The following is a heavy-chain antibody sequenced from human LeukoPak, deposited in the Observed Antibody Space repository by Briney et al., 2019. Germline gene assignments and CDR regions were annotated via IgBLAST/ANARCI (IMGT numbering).Heavy chain of an antibody. D-gene: IGHD3-16*01. CDR1: GGSISSYY. Sequence: SETLSLTCTGSGGSISSYYWSWIRQRPGQGLEWIGYIYSSGSTHHNPSLNSRVTISVDTSKNQFSLKLGSVTAADTAVYYCARVTRGNAFDIWGQGTMVTVSS. J-gene: IGHJ3*02. V-gene: IGHV4-59*08. CDR3: ARVTRGNAFDI. CDR2: IYSSGST.